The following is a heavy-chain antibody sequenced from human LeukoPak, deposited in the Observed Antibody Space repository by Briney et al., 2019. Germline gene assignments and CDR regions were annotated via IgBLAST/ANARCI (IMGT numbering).Heavy chain of an antibody. CDR2: MNPNSGNT. V-gene: IGHV1-8*01. CDR1: GYTFTSYD. Sequence: GASVKVSCKASGYTFTSYDINWVRQATGQGLEWMGWMNPNSGNTGYAQKFQGRVTMARNTSISTAYMELSSLRSEDTAVYYCARGPLFTPDVDIWGQGTMVTVSS. J-gene: IGHJ3*02. CDR3: ARGPLFTPDVDI. D-gene: IGHD3-10*01.